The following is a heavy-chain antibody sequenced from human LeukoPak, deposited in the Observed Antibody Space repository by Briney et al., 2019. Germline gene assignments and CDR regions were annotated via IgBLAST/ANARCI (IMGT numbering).Heavy chain of an antibody. CDR3: ARAEGLRVLEWSNTYSYKPMDV. CDR2: IWLDGRQQ. D-gene: IGHD3-3*01. J-gene: IGHJ6*02. Sequence: GGSLRLSCVASGFSFSSFGMHWVSQVPGKGMEWVAAIWLDGRQQYYGDSVRGRFTISRDNSKSTLWLQMNRLRAEDSGVYYCARAEGLRVLEWSNTYSYKPMDVWGQGAMVTVSS. CDR1: GFSFSSFG. V-gene: IGHV3-33*01.